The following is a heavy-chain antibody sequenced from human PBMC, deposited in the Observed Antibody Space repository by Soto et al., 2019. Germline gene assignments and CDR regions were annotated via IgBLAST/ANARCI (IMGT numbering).Heavy chain of an antibody. CDR1: GYTFTSYG. J-gene: IGHJ6*03. Sequence: GASVKVSCKASGYTFTSYGISWVRQAPGQGLEWMGWISAYDGNTNYAQKLQGRVTMTTDTSTSTAYMELRSLRSDDTAVYYCASRRYSSGWYKKGGGYYYMDVWGKGTTVTVSS. D-gene: IGHD6-19*01. CDR3: ASRRYSSGWYKKGGGYYYMDV. CDR2: ISAYDGNT. V-gene: IGHV1-18*01.